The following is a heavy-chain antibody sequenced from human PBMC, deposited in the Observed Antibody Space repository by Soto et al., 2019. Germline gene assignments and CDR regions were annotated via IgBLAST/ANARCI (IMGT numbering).Heavy chain of an antibody. V-gene: IGHV3-11*01. Sequence: GWSLRLSCEASGFIFSANYMTWIRQAPGKGLEWVSYIGGTSNVIYYADSVKGRFTISRDNAKNSLYLQMNSLRAEDTAVYYCARVGLSAADFDYWGQGALVTVSS. CDR2: IGGTSNVI. CDR1: GFIFSANY. J-gene: IGHJ4*02. D-gene: IGHD6-25*01. CDR3: ARVGLSAADFDY.